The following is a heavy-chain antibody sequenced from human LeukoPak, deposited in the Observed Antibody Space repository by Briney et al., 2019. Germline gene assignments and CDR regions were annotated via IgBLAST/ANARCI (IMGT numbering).Heavy chain of an antibody. CDR2: ISAYNGNT. CDR3: ARGRRIVGATTSDY. CDR1: GYTFTSYG. D-gene: IGHD1-26*01. Sequence: GASVKVSCKASGYTFTSYGISWVRQPPGQGLEWMGWISAYNGNTNYALKLQGRVTMTTDTSTSTAYMELRSLRSDDTAVYYCARGRRIVGATTSDYWGQGTLVTVSS. V-gene: IGHV1-18*01. J-gene: IGHJ4*02.